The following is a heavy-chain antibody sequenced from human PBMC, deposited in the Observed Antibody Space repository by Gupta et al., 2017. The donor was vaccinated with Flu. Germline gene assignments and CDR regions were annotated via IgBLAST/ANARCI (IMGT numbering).Heavy chain of an antibody. CDR3: AKDWAGSDSSTWYSEY. CDR1: GFSFGSYA. J-gene: IGHJ4*02. V-gene: IGHV3-23*01. Sequence: EVLLLESGGDLVQPGESLSLSCVVSGFSFGSYAMSWVRQAPGKGLEWVSAINFNGQNTFYAESVRGRFTVSRDNSKNTRFLQMDSLRVDDTAVYFCAKDWAGSDSSTWYSEYWGQGTLVIVSS. CDR2: INFNGQNT. D-gene: IGHD2-2*01.